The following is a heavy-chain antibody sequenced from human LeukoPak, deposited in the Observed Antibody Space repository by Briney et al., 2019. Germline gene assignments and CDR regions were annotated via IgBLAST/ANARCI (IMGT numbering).Heavy chain of an antibody. CDR2: ISYDGSNK. CDR1: GFTVSSYG. V-gene: IGHV3-30*18. CDR3: AKDLSSGWYLDAFDI. Sequence: PGRSLRLSCAASGFTVSSYGMHWVRQAPGKGLEWVAVISYDGSNKYYADSVKGRFTISRDNSKNTLYLQMNSLRAEDTAVYYCAKDLSSGWYLDAFDIWGQETMVTVSS. J-gene: IGHJ3*02. D-gene: IGHD6-19*01.